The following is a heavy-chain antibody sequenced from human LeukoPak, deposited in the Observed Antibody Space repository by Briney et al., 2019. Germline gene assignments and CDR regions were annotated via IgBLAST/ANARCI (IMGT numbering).Heavy chain of an antibody. V-gene: IGHV4-39*01. CDR3: ADGTIGY. D-gene: IGHD3-16*01. Sequence: PSETLSLTCTVSGGSISSSSYYWGWIRQPPGKGLEWIGSIYYSGRTYYNPSLKSRVTISVDTSKNQFSLKLSSVTAADTAVYYCADGTIGYWGQGTLVTVSS. CDR1: GGSISSSSYY. J-gene: IGHJ4*02. CDR2: IYYSGRT.